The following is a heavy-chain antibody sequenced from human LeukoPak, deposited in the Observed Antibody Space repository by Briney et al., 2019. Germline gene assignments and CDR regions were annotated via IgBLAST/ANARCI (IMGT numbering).Heavy chain of an antibody. V-gene: IGHV1-2*02. CDR2: SNPNSGGT. J-gene: IGHJ3*02. CDR1: GYTFTGYY. Sequence: ASVKVSCKASGYTFTGYYMHWVRQAPGQGLEWMGWSNPNSGGTNYAHKFQGRVTMTRDTSISTAYMELSRLRSDDTAVYYCARDNTLAGFAGAREAVGAFDIWGQGTMVTVSS. CDR3: ARDNTLAGFAGAREAVGAFDI. D-gene: IGHD7-27*01.